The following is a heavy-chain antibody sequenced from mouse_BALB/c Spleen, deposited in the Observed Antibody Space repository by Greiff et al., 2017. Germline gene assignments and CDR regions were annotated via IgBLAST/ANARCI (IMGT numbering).Heavy chain of an antibody. D-gene: IGHD2-4*01. V-gene: IGHV14-3*02. J-gene: IGHJ4*01. CDR3: ARSIYYDYDDYAMDY. CDR2: IDPANGNT. Sequence: DVQLQESGAELVKPGASVKLSCTASGFNIKDTYMHWVKQRPEQGLEWIGRIDPANGNTKYDPKFQGKATITADTSSNTAYLQLSSLTSEDTAVYYCARSIYYDYDDYAMDYWGQGTSVTVSS. CDR1: GFNIKDTY.